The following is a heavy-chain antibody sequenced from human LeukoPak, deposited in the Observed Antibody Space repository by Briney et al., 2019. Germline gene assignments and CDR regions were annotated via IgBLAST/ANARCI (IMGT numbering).Heavy chain of an antibody. Sequence: GGTLRLSCAASGFTFSSYGMSWVRQAPGKGLEWVSAISGSGGSTYYADSVKGRFTISRDNSKNTLYLQMNSLRAEDTAVYYCAKCTSGSSSLPYYFDYWGQGALVTVSS. CDR1: GFTFSSYG. D-gene: IGHD6-6*01. CDR2: ISGSGGST. V-gene: IGHV3-23*01. CDR3: AKCTSGSSSLPYYFDY. J-gene: IGHJ4*02.